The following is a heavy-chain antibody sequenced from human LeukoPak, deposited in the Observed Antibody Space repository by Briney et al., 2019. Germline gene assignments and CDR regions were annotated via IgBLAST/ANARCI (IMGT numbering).Heavy chain of an antibody. CDR1: GYTFTNYY. CDR3: AGARVWFGTLGYFDY. J-gene: IGHJ4*02. D-gene: IGHD3-10*01. Sequence: ASVKVSCKASGYTFTNYYMHWVRQAPGQGLEWMGMISPSGASTSYAQKFQGRVTMTRDVSTSTVYMELSSLRSEDTAVYSCAGARVWFGTLGYFDYWGQGTLVTVSS. V-gene: IGHV1-46*01. CDR2: ISPSGAST.